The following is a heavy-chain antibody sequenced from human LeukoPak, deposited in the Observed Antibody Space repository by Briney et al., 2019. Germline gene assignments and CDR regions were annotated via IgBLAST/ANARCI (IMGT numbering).Heavy chain of an antibody. CDR2: INPRGPIT. D-gene: IGHD3-22*01. J-gene: IGHJ4*02. Sequence: ASVKVSCKASGDTFNTYFIHWVRQAPGQGLEWMGIINPRGPITSYAQKFQGRVSMTRDTSTNTLYVELSSLTSEDTAVYYCARANYYSDTRGYYGAGFDDWGQGTLVTVSS. V-gene: IGHV1-46*02. CDR1: GDTFNTYF. CDR3: ARANYYSDTRGYYGAGFDD.